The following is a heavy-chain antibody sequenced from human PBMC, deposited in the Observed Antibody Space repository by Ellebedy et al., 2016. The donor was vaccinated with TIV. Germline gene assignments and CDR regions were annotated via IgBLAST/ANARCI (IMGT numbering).Heavy chain of an antibody. V-gene: IGHV4-38-2*02. CDR3: ARGPVLYKFDAFDI. CDR1: GYSISSGYY. Sequence: SETLSLTCTVSGYSISSGYYWGWIRQPPGKGLEWIGSIYYSGTTYYTPSLKSRVTISIDTSKNQFSLKLTSVTAPDPAVYYCARGPVLYKFDAFDIWGQGTMVTVSS. CDR2: IYYSGTT. D-gene: IGHD3-16*01. J-gene: IGHJ3*02.